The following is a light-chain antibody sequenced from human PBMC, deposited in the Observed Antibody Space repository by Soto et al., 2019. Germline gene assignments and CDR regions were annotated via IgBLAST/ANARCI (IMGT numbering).Light chain of an antibody. CDR2: DAS. V-gene: IGKV3-11*01. J-gene: IGKJ4*01. Sequence: IVLTQSSDTLSLSPGETATLSCRASQSISDYLAWYQQKPGQAPRLLIYDASNRATGIPGRFSGSGSGTDFSLTISSLEAEDFAIYYCQQRSDWPSAFGGGTRVEIK. CDR3: QQRSDWPSA. CDR1: QSISDY.